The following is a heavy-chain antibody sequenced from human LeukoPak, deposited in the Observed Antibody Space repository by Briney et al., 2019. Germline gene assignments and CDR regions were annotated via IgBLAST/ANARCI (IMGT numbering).Heavy chain of an antibody. CDR2: INHSGST. J-gene: IGHJ4*02. CDR1: GGSISSYY. Sequence: SETLSLTCTVSGGSISSYYWSWIRQPPGKGLEWIGEINHSGSTNYNPSLKSRVTISVDTSKNQFSLKLSSVTAADTAVYYCARIPLGGYDTFDYWGQGTLVTVSS. V-gene: IGHV4-34*01. CDR3: ARIPLGGYDTFDY. D-gene: IGHD5-12*01.